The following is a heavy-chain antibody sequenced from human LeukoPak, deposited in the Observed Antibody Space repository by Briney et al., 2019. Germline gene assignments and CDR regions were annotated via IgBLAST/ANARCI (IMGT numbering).Heavy chain of an antibody. CDR3: AKDLRAGYYFDY. D-gene: IGHD3-9*01. CDR1: GFTFSSYG. Sequence: AGGSLRLSCAASGFTFSSYGMHWDRQAPGKGLEWVSAISGSGGSTYYADSVKGGFTISRDNSKNTLYLQMNSLRAEDTAVYYCAKDLRAGYYFDYWGQGTLVTVSS. J-gene: IGHJ4*02. V-gene: IGHV3-23*01. CDR2: ISGSGGST.